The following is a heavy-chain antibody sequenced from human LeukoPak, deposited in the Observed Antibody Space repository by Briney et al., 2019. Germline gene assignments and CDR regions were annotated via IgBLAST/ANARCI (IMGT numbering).Heavy chain of an antibody. D-gene: IGHD3-10*01. CDR1: GDSFSDYY. Sequence: LSLTCAVYGDSFSDYYMSWIRQAPGKGLEWVSYISSSGSTIYYADSVKGRFTISRDNAKNSLYLQMNSLRAEDTAVYYCARDGSGMRFDPWGQGTLVTVSS. J-gene: IGHJ5*02. V-gene: IGHV3-11*01. CDR2: ISSSGSTI. CDR3: ARDGSGMRFDP.